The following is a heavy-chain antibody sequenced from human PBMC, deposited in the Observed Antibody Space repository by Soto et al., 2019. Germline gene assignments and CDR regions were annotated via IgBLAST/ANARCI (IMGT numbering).Heavy chain of an antibody. CDR3: APHTLDTGMPSGY. V-gene: IGHV1-18*01. CDR1: VYTFTNYG. Sequence: QVQLVQSGAEVREPGASVKVSCKASVYTFTNYGVSWVRQAPGQVLEWMGWIGGYKGNTNYAQKLKGRVTLATDTPTSTAYMELRSLRSDDTAVYYCAPHTLDTGMPSGYWGQGTLVTVSS. D-gene: IGHD5-18*01. J-gene: IGHJ4*02. CDR2: IGGYKGNT.